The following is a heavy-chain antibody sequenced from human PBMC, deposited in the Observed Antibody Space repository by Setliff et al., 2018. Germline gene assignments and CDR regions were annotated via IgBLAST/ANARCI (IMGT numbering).Heavy chain of an antibody. J-gene: IGHJ4*02. Sequence: ASVKVSCKAYDYTFSRNYITWVRQAPGRGLEWMGWISGYNGHTEYAQKFRHKFTMTTDTSTSTAYMELRSLIFDDTAIYYCARVHTYYYGSGSYGGRYYFDYWGQGTLVTVSS. CDR2: ISGYNGHT. CDR1: DYTFSRNY. D-gene: IGHD3-10*01. CDR3: ARVHTYYYGSGSYGGRYYFDY. V-gene: IGHV1-18*01.